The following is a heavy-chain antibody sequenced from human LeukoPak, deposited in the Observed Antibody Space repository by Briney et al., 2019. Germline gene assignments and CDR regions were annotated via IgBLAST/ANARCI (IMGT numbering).Heavy chain of an antibody. J-gene: IGHJ4*02. CDR1: GYTFTDYY. D-gene: IGHD3-10*01. CDR3: ARNRGLLPDDY. CDR2: INPKSGGP. V-gene: IGHV1-2*02. Sequence: GASVKVSCKASGYTFTDYYIHWVRQAPGQGLEWMGFINPKSGGPNYTQKFQGRVTMTSDTSISTAYMELSRLRSDDTAVYYCARNRGLLPDDYWGQGTLLTVSS.